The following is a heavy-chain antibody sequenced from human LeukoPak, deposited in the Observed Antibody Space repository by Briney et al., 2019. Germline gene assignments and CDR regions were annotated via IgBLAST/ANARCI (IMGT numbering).Heavy chain of an antibody. Sequence: PSETLSLTCAVYGGSFSGYYWSWIRQPPGKGLEWIGNTYYSGSTYYNPSLKSRVTISVDTSKNQFSLKLSSVTAADTAVYYSAISGYYDILTGYYYRNAFHIWGQGTMVTVSS. CDR3: AISGYYDILTGYYYRNAFHI. CDR2: TYYSGST. V-gene: IGHV4-34*09. CDR1: GGSFSGYY. D-gene: IGHD3-9*01. J-gene: IGHJ3*02.